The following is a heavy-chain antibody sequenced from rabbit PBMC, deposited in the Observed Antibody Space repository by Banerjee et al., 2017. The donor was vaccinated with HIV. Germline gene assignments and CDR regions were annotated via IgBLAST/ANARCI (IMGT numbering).Heavy chain of an antibody. CDR2: IYSGDGTT. CDR3: ARGGPSGYGGYGYVTEGYRL. D-gene: IGHD6-1*01. CDR1: GFTLSSYW. Sequence: QSLEESGGDLVKPGASLTLTCTASGFTLSSYWMCWVRQAPGKGLEWIGCIYSGDGTTYYASWAKGRFTISKTSSTTVTLQMTSLTAADTATYFCARGGPSGYGGYGYVTEGYRLWGQGTLVTVS. V-gene: IGHV1S40*01. J-gene: IGHJ3*01.